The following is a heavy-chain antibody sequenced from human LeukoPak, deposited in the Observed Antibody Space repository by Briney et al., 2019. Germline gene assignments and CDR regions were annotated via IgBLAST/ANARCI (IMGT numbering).Heavy chain of an antibody. V-gene: IGHV4-4*07. CDR3: ARGKTFQGANYDILTGYLSPDYYYYYMDV. D-gene: IGHD3-9*01. CDR2: IYTSGST. CDR1: GGSISSYY. J-gene: IGHJ6*03. Sequence: SETLSLTCTVSGGSISSYYWSWIRQPAGKGLEWIGRIYTSGSTNYNPSLKSRVTMSVDTSKNQFSLKLSSVTAADTAVYYCARGKTFQGANYDILTGYLSPDYYYYYMDVWGKGTTVTVSS.